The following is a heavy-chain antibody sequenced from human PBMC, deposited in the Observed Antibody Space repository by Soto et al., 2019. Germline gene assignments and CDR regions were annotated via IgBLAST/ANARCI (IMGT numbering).Heavy chain of an antibody. CDR3: AKHAAAAAPDY. Sequence: EVQLLESGGGLVQPGGSLRLSCAASGFTFSSYAMSWVRQAPGKGLEWVSLISGSGGGTYYADSVKGRFTISRDNTNNTLYLQMNRLSAEDTAVYYCAKHAAAAAPDYWGQGTLVTVSS. D-gene: IGHD6-13*01. CDR1: GFTFSSYA. CDR2: ISGSGGGT. V-gene: IGHV3-23*01. J-gene: IGHJ4*02.